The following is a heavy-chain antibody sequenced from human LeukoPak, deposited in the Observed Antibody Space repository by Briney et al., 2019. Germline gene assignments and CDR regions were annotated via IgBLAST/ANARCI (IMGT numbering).Heavy chain of an antibody. V-gene: IGHV1-2*02. CDR1: GYTFTVYY. Sequence: ASVKVSCKASGYTFTVYYMHWVRQAPGQGLEWMGWINPNSGGTNYAQKFQGRVTMTRDTSISTAYMELSRLRSDDTAVYYCARGSVDIVATIISYWYFDLWGRGTLVTVSS. J-gene: IGHJ2*01. CDR3: ARGSVDIVATIISYWYFDL. D-gene: IGHD5-12*01. CDR2: INPNSGGT.